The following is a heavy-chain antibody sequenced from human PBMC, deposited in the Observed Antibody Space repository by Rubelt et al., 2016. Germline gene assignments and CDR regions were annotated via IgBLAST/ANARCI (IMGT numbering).Heavy chain of an antibody. CDR1: GFTFSNYD. V-gene: IGHV3-23*01. Sequence: EVQLLESGGGLVQPGGSLRLSCAASGFTFSNYDMNWVRQAPRKGLECVSTISDNGVIIYYTDSVKGRFTISRDNSKKTLYLQMNSLTAEDTALYYCATVTPFDSWGQGTLVTVSS. CDR2: ISDNGVII. J-gene: IGHJ4*02. CDR3: ATVTPFDS.